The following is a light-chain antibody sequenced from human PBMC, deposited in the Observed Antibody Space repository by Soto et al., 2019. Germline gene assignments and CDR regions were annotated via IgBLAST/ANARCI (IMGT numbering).Light chain of an antibody. J-gene: IGKJ1*01. CDR3: QQYNSYSPQT. V-gene: IGKV1-5*01. CDR1: QSSSSW. Sequence: DIQMTQSPSPLSASVGYRVTITCRASQSSSSWLAWYQQKPGKAPKLLIYDASSLESGVPSRFSGSGSGTEFTLTISSLQPDDFATYYCQQYNSYSPQTFGQGTKVDIK. CDR2: DAS.